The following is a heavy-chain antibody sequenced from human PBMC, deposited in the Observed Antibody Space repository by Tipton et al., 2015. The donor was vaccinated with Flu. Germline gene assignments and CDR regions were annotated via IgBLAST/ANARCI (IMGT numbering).Heavy chain of an antibody. J-gene: IGHJ4*02. CDR1: GFTFSSYG. CDR2: IRYDGTNR. CDR3: AKDITGGNSYDYFDY. D-gene: IGHD3-16*01. Sequence: SLRLSCAASGFTFSSYGMHWVRQAPGKGLEWVAFIRYDGTNRYYADSVKGRFTISRDNSKNTLYLQMNGLRTEDTAVYYCAKDITGGNSYDYFDYWGQGTLVTVSS. V-gene: IGHV3-30*02.